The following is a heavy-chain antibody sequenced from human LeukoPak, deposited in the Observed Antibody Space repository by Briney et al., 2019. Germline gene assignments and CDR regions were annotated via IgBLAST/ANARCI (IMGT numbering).Heavy chain of an antibody. J-gene: IGHJ6*03. D-gene: IGHD1-26*01. V-gene: IGHV4-4*07. Sequence: SETLSLTCTVSGGSISSYYWSWIRQPAGKGLEWIGRIYTSGNTNYNPSLKSRVTISVDKSKNQFSLKVSSVTAADTAAYYCARVLVGANYYYYYMDVWGKGTTVTVSS. CDR1: GGSISSYY. CDR3: ARVLVGANYYYYYMDV. CDR2: IYTSGNT.